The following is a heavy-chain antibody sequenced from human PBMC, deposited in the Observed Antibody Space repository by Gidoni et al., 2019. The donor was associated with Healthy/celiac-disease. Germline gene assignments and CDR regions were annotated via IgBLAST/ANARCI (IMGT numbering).Heavy chain of an antibody. CDR1: GFTFSDYY. V-gene: IGHV3-11*01. CDR2: SSSSGSTI. CDR3: ARDARYCTGGVCYTDYFDL. Sequence: QVQLVESGGGLVKPGGSLRLSCAASGFTFSDYYMSWIRQAPGKGLEWVSYSSSSGSTIYYADSVKGRFTISRDNVKNSLYLQMNSLRAEDTAVYYCARDARYCTGGVCYTDYFDLWGRGTLVTVSS. J-gene: IGHJ2*01. D-gene: IGHD2-8*02.